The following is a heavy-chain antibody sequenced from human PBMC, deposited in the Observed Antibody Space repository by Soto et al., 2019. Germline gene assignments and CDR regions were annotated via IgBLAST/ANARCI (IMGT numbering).Heavy chain of an antibody. CDR2: IYPGDSDT. Sequence: SLEISCQGSGSSFTSYWIGWVRQMPGKGLGWMGIIYPGDSDTRYSQSFQGQVNISADQSISTAYLQWSSLKASDTAMYDCARSQRRIFGVVSGYYYYGMDVWGQGTTVTVSS. D-gene: IGHD3-3*01. CDR3: ARSQRRIFGVVSGYYYYGMDV. CDR1: GSSFTSYW. V-gene: IGHV5-51*01. J-gene: IGHJ6*02.